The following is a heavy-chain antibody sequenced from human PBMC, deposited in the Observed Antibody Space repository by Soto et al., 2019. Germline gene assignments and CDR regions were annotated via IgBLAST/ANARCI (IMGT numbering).Heavy chain of an antibody. CDR1: GYRFTSYW. V-gene: IGHV5-51*01. CDR2: IYPGDSET. J-gene: IGHJ3*02. Sequence: GESLKISCHTSGYRFTSYWIGWVRQMPGKGLEWMGIIYPGDSETRYSPSFQGQVTISADKSITTAYLQWSSLKASDTAMYYCARRDYYGSGSYDSADAFGIWGQGTMVTVS. CDR3: ARRDYYGSGSYDSADAFGI. D-gene: IGHD3-10*01.